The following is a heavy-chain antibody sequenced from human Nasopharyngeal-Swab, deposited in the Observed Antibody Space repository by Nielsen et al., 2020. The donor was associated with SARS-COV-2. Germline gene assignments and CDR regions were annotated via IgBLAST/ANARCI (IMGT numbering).Heavy chain of an antibody. Sequence: WVRQAPGQGLEWMGIINPSGGSTSYAQKFQGRVTMTRDTSTSTVYMELSSLRSEDTAVYYCAREPITIFGVVTNPYYGMDVWGQGTTGTVSS. CDR2: INPSGGST. D-gene: IGHD3-3*01. CDR3: AREPITIFGVVTNPYYGMDV. J-gene: IGHJ6*02. V-gene: IGHV1-46*01.